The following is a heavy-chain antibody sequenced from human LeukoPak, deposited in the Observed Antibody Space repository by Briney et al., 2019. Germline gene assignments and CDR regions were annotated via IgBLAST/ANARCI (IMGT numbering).Heavy chain of an antibody. D-gene: IGHD3-10*01. V-gene: IGHV1-2*02. CDR2: INPNSGGA. CDR1: GYTFTGYY. CDR3: ATAPRSYYYGSGTRDY. Sequence: GASVKVSCKASGYTFTGYYMHWVRQAPEQGLEWMGWINPNSGGANYAQKFQGRVTMTRDTSISTAYMELSRLRSDNTAVYYCATAPRSYYYGSGTRDYWGQGTLVTVSS. J-gene: IGHJ4*02.